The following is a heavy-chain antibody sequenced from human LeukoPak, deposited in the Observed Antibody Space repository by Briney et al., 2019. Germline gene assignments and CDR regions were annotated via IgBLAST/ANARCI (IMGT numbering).Heavy chain of an antibody. D-gene: IGHD3-10*02. CDR2: ISSSSSTI. J-gene: IGHJ6*04. Sequence: GGSLRLSCAASGFTFSSYSMNWVRQAPGKGLEWVSYISSSSSTIYYADSVKGRFTISRDNAKNSLYLQMNSLRAEDTAVYYCAELGITMIGGVWGKGTTVTIPS. CDR3: AELGITMIGGV. V-gene: IGHV3-48*01. CDR1: GFTFSSYS.